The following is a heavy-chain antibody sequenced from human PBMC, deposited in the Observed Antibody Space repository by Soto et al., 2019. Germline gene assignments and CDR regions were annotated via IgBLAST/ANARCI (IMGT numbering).Heavy chain of an antibody. CDR1: GYSFTSYW. CDR3: ARLLGGYDPYYYYYYMDV. CDR2: IYPGDSDT. V-gene: IGHV5-51*01. J-gene: IGHJ6*03. D-gene: IGHD5-12*01. Sequence: PGESLKISCKGSGYSFTSYWIDWVRQMPGKGLEWMGIIYPGDSDTRYSPSFQGQVTISADKSISTAYLQWSSLKASDTAMYYCARLLGGYDPYYYYYYMDVWGKGTTVTVSS.